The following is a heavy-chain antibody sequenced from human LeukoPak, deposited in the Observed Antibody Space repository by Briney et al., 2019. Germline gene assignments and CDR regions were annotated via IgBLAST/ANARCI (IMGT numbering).Heavy chain of an antibody. Sequence: TPSETLSLTCTGSGGSISSYYWSWIRQPPGKGLEWIGYIYYSGSTNYNPSLKSRVTISVDTSKNQFSLKLSSVTAADTAVYYCARVLWFGELSLYYYGMDVWGQGTTVTVSS. CDR2: IYYSGST. V-gene: IGHV4-59*08. CDR1: GGSISSYY. CDR3: ARVLWFGELSLYYYGMDV. D-gene: IGHD3-10*01. J-gene: IGHJ6*02.